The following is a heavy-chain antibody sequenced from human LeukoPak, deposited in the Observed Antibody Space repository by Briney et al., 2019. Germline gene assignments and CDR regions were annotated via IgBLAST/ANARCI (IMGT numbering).Heavy chain of an antibody. J-gene: IGHJ5*02. V-gene: IGHV4-59*01. D-gene: IGHD6-13*01. CDR2: IYYSGST. CDR1: GGSISSYY. CDR3: ARDVSGIGRGIAANWFDP. Sequence: PSETLSLTCAVSGGSISSYYWSWIRQPPGKGLEWIGYIYYSGSTNYNPSLKSRVTISVDTSKNQFSLKLSSVTAADTAVYYCARDVSGIGRGIAANWFDPWGQGTLVTVSS.